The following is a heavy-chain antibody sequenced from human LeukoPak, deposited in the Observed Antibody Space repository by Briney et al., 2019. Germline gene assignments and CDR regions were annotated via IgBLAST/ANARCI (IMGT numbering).Heavy chain of an antibody. CDR3: ARDVSSGYHPRDHSYYFDY. J-gene: IGHJ4*02. CDR2: IYHSGST. D-gene: IGHD5-12*01. Sequence: SETLSLTCTVSGYSISSGYYWGWIRQPPGKGLEWIGSIYHSGSTYYNPSLKSRVTISVDTSKNQFSLKLSSVTAADTAVYYCARDVSSGYHPRDHSYYFDYWGQGTLVTVSS. CDR1: GYSISSGYY. V-gene: IGHV4-38-2*02.